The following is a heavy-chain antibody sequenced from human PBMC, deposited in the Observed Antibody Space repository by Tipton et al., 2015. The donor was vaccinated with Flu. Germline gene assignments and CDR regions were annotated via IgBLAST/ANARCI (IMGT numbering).Heavy chain of an antibody. Sequence: SLRLSCAASGFTFSSSWMSWVRQAPGKGLEWVANIKQDGSEKYYADSVKGRFIISRDSAKNSLYLQMDILRAEDTAVYYCARSGDYYDSSGYYSRGFDYWGQGTLVTVSS. J-gene: IGHJ4*02. CDR2: IKQDGSEK. CDR1: GFTFSSSW. V-gene: IGHV3-7*01. D-gene: IGHD3-22*01. CDR3: ARSGDYYDSSGYYSRGFDY.